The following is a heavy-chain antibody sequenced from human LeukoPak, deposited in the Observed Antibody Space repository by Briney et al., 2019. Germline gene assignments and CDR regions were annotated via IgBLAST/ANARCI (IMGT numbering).Heavy chain of an antibody. Sequence: GASVKVSCKASGGTFSSYAISWVRQAPGQGLEWMGRIIPILGIANYAQKIQGRVTMTTDTSTSAAYMELRSLRSDDTAVYYCARNPSGSPFDYWGQGTLVTVSS. CDR2: IIPILGIA. CDR1: GGTFSSYA. V-gene: IGHV1-69*04. CDR3: ARNPSGSPFDY. D-gene: IGHD1-26*01. J-gene: IGHJ4*02.